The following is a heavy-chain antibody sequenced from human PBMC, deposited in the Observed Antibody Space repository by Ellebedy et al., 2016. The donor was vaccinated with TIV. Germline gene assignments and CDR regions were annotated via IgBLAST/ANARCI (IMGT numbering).Heavy chain of an antibody. CDR3: ARDRMTTVTTGVFDI. V-gene: IGHV3-74*01. CDR2: INSDGSSP. D-gene: IGHD4-17*01. J-gene: IGHJ3*02. Sequence: GESPKISCAASGFSFGSYWMHWVRQAPGKGLVWVSRINSDGSSPTYADSVKGRFTISRDNAKNTLYRQMNSLRAEDTGVYYCARDRMTTVTTGVFDIWGQGTMVTVSS. CDR1: GFSFGSYW.